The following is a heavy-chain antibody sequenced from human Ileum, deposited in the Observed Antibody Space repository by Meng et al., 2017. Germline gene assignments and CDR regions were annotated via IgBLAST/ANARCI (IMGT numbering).Heavy chain of an antibody. V-gene: IGHV4-34*01. CDR1: GGSFSVYY. CDR2: INHSGST. Sequence: VQLQQWGAGSLKPSDTLSLTSAVYGGSFSVYYWSWIRQPPGKGLEWIGEINHSGSTNYNPSLKSRVTISVDTSKNQFSLKLSSVTAADTAVYYCARVGYYGSGSWGQGTLVTVSS. J-gene: IGHJ5*02. D-gene: IGHD3-10*01. CDR3: ARVGYYGSGS.